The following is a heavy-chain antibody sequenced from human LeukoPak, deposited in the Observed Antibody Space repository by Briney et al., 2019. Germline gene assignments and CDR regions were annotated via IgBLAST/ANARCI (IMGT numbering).Heavy chain of an antibody. CDR3: ARDHSGSYHYYFDY. CDR2: ISYDGSNK. D-gene: IGHD1-26*01. J-gene: IGHJ4*02. CDR1: GFTFSSYA. Sequence: PGGTLRLSCAASGFTFSSYAMHWVRQAPGKGLEWVAVISYDGSNKYYADSVKGRFTVSRDNSKNTLYLQMNSLRAEDTAVYYCARDHSGSYHYYFDYWGQGTLVTVSS. V-gene: IGHV3-30*04.